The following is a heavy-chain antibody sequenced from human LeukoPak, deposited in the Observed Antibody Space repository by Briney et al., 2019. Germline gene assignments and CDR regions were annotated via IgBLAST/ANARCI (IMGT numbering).Heavy chain of an antibody. J-gene: IGHJ5*02. V-gene: IGHV4-59*08. CDR2: IYYSGST. CDR1: GGSISSYY. Sequence: SETLSLTCTVSGGSISSYYWSWIRQPPGKGLEWIGYIYYSGSTNYNPSLKSRVTISVDTSKNQFSLKLSSVTAADTAVYYCARGGTMVRGVITGNWFDPWGQGTLVTVSS. CDR3: ARGGTMVRGVITGNWFDP. D-gene: IGHD3-10*01.